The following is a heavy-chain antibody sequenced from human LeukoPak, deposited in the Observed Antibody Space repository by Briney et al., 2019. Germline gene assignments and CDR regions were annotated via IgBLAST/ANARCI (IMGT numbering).Heavy chain of an antibody. J-gene: IGHJ4*02. D-gene: IGHD6-19*01. CDR2: IYGDGSFT. CDR1: GFTFSNFW. Sequence: GGSLRLSCAASGFTFSNFWMHWVRQAPGKGLVWVALIYGDGSFTRYADSVKGRFTISRDNAKNTVYLQMNSLRAEDTAVYYCARALAVAGSVGGLVDWGQGTLVTVSS. CDR3: ARALAVAGSVGGLVD. V-gene: IGHV3-74*01.